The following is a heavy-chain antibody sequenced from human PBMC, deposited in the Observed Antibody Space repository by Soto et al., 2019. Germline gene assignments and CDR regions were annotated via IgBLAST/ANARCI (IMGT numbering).Heavy chain of an antibody. CDR2: CGGSGGTT. CDR1: GFIFNNYA. J-gene: IGHJ6*02. Sequence: EVQLWESGGGLVQPGGSLRLSCAASGFIFNNYALTWVRQSPGKGREWVSTCGGSGGTTYYADSVKGRFTISRDSSKNTLSLQMNSLRVEDTATYYCARAWTCNTCPCLDVWGLGTTVSVSS. D-gene: IGHD1-26*01. CDR3: ARAWTCNTCPCLDV. V-gene: IGHV3-23*01.